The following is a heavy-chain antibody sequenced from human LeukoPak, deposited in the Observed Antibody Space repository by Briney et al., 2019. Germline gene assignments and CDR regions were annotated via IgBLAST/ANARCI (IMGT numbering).Heavy chain of an antibody. Sequence: GGSLRLSYAASGFTFDDYGMSWVRQAPGKGLEWVSGINWNGGSTGYADSVKGRFTISRDNAKNSLYLQMNSLRAEDTALYYCARDGYYDSSGYYSIDYWGQGTLVTVSS. CDR1: GFTFDDYG. CDR2: INWNGGST. D-gene: IGHD3-22*01. V-gene: IGHV3-20*03. J-gene: IGHJ4*02. CDR3: ARDGYYDSSGYYSIDY.